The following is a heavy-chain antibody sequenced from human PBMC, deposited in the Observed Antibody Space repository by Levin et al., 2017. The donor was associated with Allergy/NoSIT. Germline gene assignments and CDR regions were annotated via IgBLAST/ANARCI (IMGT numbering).Heavy chain of an antibody. CDR2: IYWDDDK. Sequence: VSGPTLVKPTQTLTLTCTFSGFSLSTSGVVSTSGVGVGWIRQPPGKALEWLALIYWDDDKRYSPSLKSRLTITKDTSRNEVVLTMTNLDPVDTGTYYCAQRHRDHEPLTGFEYLDPGWFDPWGQGTLVTVSS. D-gene: IGHD3-9*01. CDR3: AQRHRDHEPLTGFEYLDPGWFDP. CDR1: GFSLSTSGVVSTSGVG. J-gene: IGHJ5*02. V-gene: IGHV2-5*02.